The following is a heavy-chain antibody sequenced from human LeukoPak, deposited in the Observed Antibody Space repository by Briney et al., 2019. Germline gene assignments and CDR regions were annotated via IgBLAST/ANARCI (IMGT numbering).Heavy chain of an antibody. Sequence: ASVKVSCKASGYTSTSYYMHWVRQAPGQGLEWMGIINPSGGSTSYAQKFQGRVTMTTDTSTSTVYMELSSLRSEDTAVYYCARVPAAIRGYYYYMDVWGKGTTVTVSS. J-gene: IGHJ6*03. D-gene: IGHD2-2*02. CDR3: ARVPAAIRGYYYYMDV. CDR1: GYTSTSYY. CDR2: INPSGGST. V-gene: IGHV1-46*03.